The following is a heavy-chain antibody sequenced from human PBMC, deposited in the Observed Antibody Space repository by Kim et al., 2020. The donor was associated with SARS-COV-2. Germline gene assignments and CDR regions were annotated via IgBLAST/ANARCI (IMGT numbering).Heavy chain of an antibody. CDR3: VKGGNYIYNLMDIWGQGTAVEGRIHRFRKSVRDLAYVESSGLEVKGPDLYLLLQCGQCISHLMDV. D-gene: IGHD5-18*01. J-gene: IGHJ6*02. Sequence: GGSLRLSCAASGFPFSSYWIYWVRQAPGKGLVWVSRTNSDGSDTGYADSVRGRFTMSRDNGKHMVYLEMSSLGAENTAVYFCVKGGNYIYNLMDIWGQGTAVEGRIHRFRKSVRDLAYVESSGLEVKGPDLYLLLQCGQCISHLMDVWRQGPTV. V-gene: IGHV3-74*01. CDR2: TNSDGSDT. CDR1: GFPFSSYW.